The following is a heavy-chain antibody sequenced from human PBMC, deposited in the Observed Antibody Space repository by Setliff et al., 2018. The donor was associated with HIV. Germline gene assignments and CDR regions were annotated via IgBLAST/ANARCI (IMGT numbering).Heavy chain of an antibody. CDR1: GYSISSGYY. CDR3: ARGGYSYGFGRHRAYFQY. D-gene: IGHD5-18*01. J-gene: IGHJ1*01. V-gene: IGHV4-38-2*01. CDR2: IYHTGDT. Sequence: TLSLTCVVSGYSISSGYYWAWIRQPPGKGLEWIGSIYHTGDTYYNPSLKSRVTMSVDTSQNRFSLNLRSVTAADTALYYCARGGYSYGFGRHRAYFQYWGQGTQVTVSS.